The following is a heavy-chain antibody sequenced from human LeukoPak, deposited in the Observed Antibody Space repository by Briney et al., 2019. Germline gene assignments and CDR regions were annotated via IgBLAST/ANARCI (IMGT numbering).Heavy chain of an antibody. CDR1: GFTFDDYG. V-gene: IGHV3-66*02. CDR2: IYSGGST. J-gene: IGHJ4*02. CDR3: VPVTRYYFDY. Sequence: GGSLRLSFAASGFTFDDYGMSWVRQAPGKGLEWVSVIYSGGSTYYADSVKGRFTISRDNSKNTLYLQMNSLRAEDTAVYYCVPVTRYYFDYWGQGTLVTVSS. D-gene: IGHD4-17*01.